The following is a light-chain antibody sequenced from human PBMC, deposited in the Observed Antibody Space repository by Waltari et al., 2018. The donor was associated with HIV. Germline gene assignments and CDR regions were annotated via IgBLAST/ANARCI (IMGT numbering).Light chain of an antibody. V-gene: IGLV3-1*01. Sequence: SYDPTQPPSVSVSSGQTATVTCSGVNLGHKYVSWYQQRSGQSPVLVIYQDTKRPPGSPGRVFGSTSENTATLTSDETQPLDEAHYSCQAWDSGTIVFGGGTNLTVL. CDR3: QAWDSGTIV. CDR1: NLGHKY. J-gene: IGLJ3*02. CDR2: QDT.